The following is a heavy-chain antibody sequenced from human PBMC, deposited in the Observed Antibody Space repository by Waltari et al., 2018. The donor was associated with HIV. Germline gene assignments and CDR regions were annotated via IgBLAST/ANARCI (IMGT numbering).Heavy chain of an antibody. J-gene: IGHJ5*02. V-gene: IGHV3-66*01. Sequence: VRLVESGGGLVRPGGALRLSCTVSGFTVGNSSLTWVRHASGKGVEWVSTVCSDGTTVYACAVKGRFSTSRDTSKNILHLLMDSLRFDDTAVYYCAREVFYYDNSGHPGWFDPWGQGTLVAVSS. D-gene: IGHD3-22*01. CDR1: GFTVGNSS. CDR3: AREVFYYDNSGHPGWFDP. CDR2: VCSDGTT.